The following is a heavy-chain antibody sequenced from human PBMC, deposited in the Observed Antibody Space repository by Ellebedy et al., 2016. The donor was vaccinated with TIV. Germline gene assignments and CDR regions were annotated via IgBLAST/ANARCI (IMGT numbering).Heavy chain of an antibody. CDR1: GFTFSSYW. V-gene: IGHV3-74*01. J-gene: IGHJ4*02. CDR3: ARPTSEDY. CDR2: ISIDGSIT. Sequence: GGSLRLXXAASGFTFSSYWMHWVRQAPGKGLVWVSHISIDGSITRYADSVKGRFTVSRDNAKNTLYLQMNSLRAEDTAVYYCARPTSEDYWGQGTLVTVSS.